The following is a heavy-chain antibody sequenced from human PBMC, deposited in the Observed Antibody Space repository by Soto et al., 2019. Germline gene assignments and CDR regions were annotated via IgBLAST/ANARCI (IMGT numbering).Heavy chain of an antibody. CDR2: ISWSGGSI. CDR3: AKDYYCGDSYPAFDI. D-gene: IGHD2-21*02. CDR1: GFTFDDYA. V-gene: IGHV3-9*01. Sequence: VQLVESGGGLVQPGRSLRLVCAVSGFTFDDYAMHWVRQAPGKGLKWVSGISWSGGSIAYANSVKGRFTITRDNAKNSLYLRMNSLRAEDTALYYCAKDYYCGDSYPAFDIWGQGTVVTVSS. J-gene: IGHJ3*02.